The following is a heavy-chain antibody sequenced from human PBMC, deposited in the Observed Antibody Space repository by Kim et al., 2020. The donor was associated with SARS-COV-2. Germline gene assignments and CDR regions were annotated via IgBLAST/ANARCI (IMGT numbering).Heavy chain of an antibody. Sequence: GGSLRLSCAASGFTFSSYAMHWVRQAPGKGLEWVAVISYDGSNKYYADSVKGRFTISRDNSKNTLYLQMNSLRAEDTAVYYCARDKEGVPLLWFGELPSYFDYWGQGTLVTVSS. CDR3: ARDKEGVPLLWFGELPSYFDY. J-gene: IGHJ4*02. V-gene: IGHV3-30-3*01. D-gene: IGHD3-10*01. CDR1: GFTFSSYA. CDR2: ISYDGSNK.